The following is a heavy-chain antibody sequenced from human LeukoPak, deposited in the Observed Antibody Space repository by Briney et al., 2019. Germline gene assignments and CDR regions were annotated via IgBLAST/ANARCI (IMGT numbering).Heavy chain of an antibody. D-gene: IGHD5-18*01. CDR3: ARGGRIQLWLGYYMDV. V-gene: IGHV4-34*01. CDR1: GGSFSGYY. CDR2: INHSGST. J-gene: IGHJ6*03. Sequence: SETLSLTCAVYGGSFSGYYWSWIRQPPGKGLEWIGEINHSGSTNYNPSLKSRVTISVDTSKNRFSLKLSSVTAADTAVYYCARGGRIQLWLGYYMDVWGKGTTVTVSS.